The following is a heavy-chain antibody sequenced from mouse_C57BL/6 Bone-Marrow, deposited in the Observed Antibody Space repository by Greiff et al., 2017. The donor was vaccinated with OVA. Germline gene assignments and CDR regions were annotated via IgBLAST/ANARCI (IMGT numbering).Heavy chain of an antibody. D-gene: IGHD2-4*01. CDR3: ARSHYDYDSYFDV. CDR2: IDPSDSYT. J-gene: IGHJ1*03. V-gene: IGHV1-50*01. Sequence: VQLQQPGAELVKPGASVKLSCKASGYTFTSYWMQWVKQRPGQGLEWIGEIDPSDSYTNYNQKFKGKATLTVDTSSSTAYMQLSSLTSEDSAVYYCARSHYDYDSYFDVWGTGTTVTVSS. CDR1: GYTFTSYW.